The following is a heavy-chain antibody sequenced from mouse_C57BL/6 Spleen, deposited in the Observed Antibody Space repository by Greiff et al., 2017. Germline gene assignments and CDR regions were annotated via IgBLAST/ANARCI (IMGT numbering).Heavy chain of an antibody. V-gene: IGHV1-69*01. Sequence: QVQLQQPGAELVMPGASVKLSCKASGYTFTSYWMHWVKQRPGQGLEWIGEIDPSDSYTNYNQKFKGKSTLTVDKSSSTAYMQLSSLTSEDSAVYYCARSRDYVDYWGQGTTLTGSS. CDR2: IDPSDSYT. CDR1: GYTFTSYW. CDR3: ARSRDYVDY. J-gene: IGHJ2*01.